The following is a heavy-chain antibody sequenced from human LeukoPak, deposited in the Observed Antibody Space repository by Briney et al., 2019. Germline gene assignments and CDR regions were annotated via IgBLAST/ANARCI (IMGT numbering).Heavy chain of an antibody. D-gene: IGHD2-15*01. CDR1: GGSFSGYY. J-gene: IGHJ4*02. Sequence: SETLSLTCAVYGGSFSGYYWSWIRQPPGKGLEWIGEINHSGSTNYNPSLKSRVTISVDTSKNQFSLKLSSVTAADTAVYYCALSSKFRRSGGSFADYWGQGTLVTVSS. V-gene: IGHV4-34*01. CDR2: INHSGST. CDR3: ALSSKFRRSGGSFADY.